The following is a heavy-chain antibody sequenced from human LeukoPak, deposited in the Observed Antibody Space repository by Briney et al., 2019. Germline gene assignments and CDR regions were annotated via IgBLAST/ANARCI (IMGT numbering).Heavy chain of an antibody. CDR2: IYTSGST. Sequence: SETLSLTCTVSGGSISSGSYYWSWIRQPAGKGLEWIGRIYTSGSTNYNPSLKSRVTISVDTSKNQFSLKLSSVTAADTAVYYCARLSGYSYGYPFDYWGQGTLVTVSS. CDR1: GGSISSGSYY. J-gene: IGHJ4*02. V-gene: IGHV4-61*02. CDR3: ARLSGYSYGYPFDY. D-gene: IGHD5-18*01.